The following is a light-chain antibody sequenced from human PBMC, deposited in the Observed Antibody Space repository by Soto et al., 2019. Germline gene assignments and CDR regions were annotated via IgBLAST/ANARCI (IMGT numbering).Light chain of an antibody. CDR1: QSISSY. CDR3: QQRGNWPLT. Sequence: EIVLTRSPATLSLSPGERATLSCRASQSISSYLAWYQQKPGQPPRLVIYDASKRATGIPARFSGSGSGSDFTLTISSLEPEDFAVYYCQQRGNWPLTFGPGTKVEI. J-gene: IGKJ3*01. CDR2: DAS. V-gene: IGKV3-11*01.